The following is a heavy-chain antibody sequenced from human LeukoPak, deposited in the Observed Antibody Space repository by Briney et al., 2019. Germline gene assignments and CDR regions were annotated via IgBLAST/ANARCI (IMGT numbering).Heavy chain of an antibody. J-gene: IGHJ4*02. V-gene: IGHV1-2*04. CDR2: INPNSGGT. CDR1: GYTFTGYY. Sequence: ASVKVSCKASGYTFTGYYMHWVRQAPGQGLEWMGWINPNSGGTNYARKFQGWVTMTRDTSISTAYMELSRLRSDDTAVYYCARGGGSRTAMVDYWGQGTLVTVSS. D-gene: IGHD5-18*01. CDR3: ARGGGSRTAMVDY.